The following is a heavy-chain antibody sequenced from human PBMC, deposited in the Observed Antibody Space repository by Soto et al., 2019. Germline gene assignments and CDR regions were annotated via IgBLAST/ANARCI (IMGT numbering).Heavy chain of an antibody. CDR2: IYYAGSS. D-gene: IGHD1-7*01. V-gene: IGHV4-59*08. CDR3: ARHSWELRKTFDY. CDR1: GGSINNYY. Sequence: SETLSLTCTVSGGSINNYYWSWIRQPPGEGLEWIGSIYYAGSSNYNPSLNSRVTISLDTSKNHFSLKLSSVTAADTAVYYCARHSWELRKTFDYWGQGTLVTV. J-gene: IGHJ4*01.